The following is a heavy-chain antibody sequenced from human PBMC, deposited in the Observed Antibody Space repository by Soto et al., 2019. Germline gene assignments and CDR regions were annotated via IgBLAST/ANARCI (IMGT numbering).Heavy chain of an antibody. D-gene: IGHD3-9*01. J-gene: IGHJ4*02. Sequence: GGSLRLSCAASGFTFSSYGMHWVRQAPGKGLEWVAVISYDGSNKYYADSVKGRFTISRDNSKNTLYLQMNSLRAEDTAVYYCANHDMAGLYYFDYWGQGTLVTVSS. CDR1: GFTFSSYG. V-gene: IGHV3-30*18. CDR2: ISYDGSNK. CDR3: ANHDMAGLYYFDY.